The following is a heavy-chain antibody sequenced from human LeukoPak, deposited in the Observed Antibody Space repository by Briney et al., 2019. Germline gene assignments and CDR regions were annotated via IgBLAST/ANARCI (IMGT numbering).Heavy chain of an antibody. CDR3: ARPNITSYYDSRGYDAFDV. V-gene: IGHV5-51*01. Sequence: PGESLKISCKGSGYSFTDNWITWVRQMPGKRLEWMGIIYPGDSDTRYSPSFQGQVTFSADKSISTAYLQWSSLKASDTAMYYCARPNITSYYDSRGYDAFDVWGQGTMVTVSS. CDR1: GYSFTDNW. CDR2: IYPGDSDT. J-gene: IGHJ3*01. D-gene: IGHD3-22*01.